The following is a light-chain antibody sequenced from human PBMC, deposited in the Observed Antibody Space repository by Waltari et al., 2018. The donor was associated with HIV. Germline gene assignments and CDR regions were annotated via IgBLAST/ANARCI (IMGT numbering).Light chain of an antibody. CDR1: SSNVGTYNL. V-gene: IGLV2-23*02. Sequence: HSALTQPASVSGSPGQSITISCTGTSSNVGTYNLVSWYQQHPGKAPKLLIYEVKRRPAWLSDRFSGSKSGNTASLTVSGLQAEDEAIYYCCSYAGSDTLVFGGGTSLTIL. CDR3: CSYAGSDTLV. J-gene: IGLJ3*02. CDR2: EVK.